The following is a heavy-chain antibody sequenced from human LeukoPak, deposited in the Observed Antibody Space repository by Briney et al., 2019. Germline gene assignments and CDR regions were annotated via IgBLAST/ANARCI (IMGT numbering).Heavy chain of an antibody. D-gene: IGHD2-21*02. Sequence: SETLSLTCTVSGDSISSSNSYWGWIRQPPGKGLEWIGSIYYSGNTYYNASLKSRVTISVDTSKNQFSLKLTSVTAADTAVYYCARQLGCLRGDCRYFYMDVWGKGTTVTISS. V-gene: IGHV4-39*01. CDR2: IYYSGNT. CDR3: ARQLGCLRGDCRYFYMDV. CDR1: GDSISSSNSY. J-gene: IGHJ6*04.